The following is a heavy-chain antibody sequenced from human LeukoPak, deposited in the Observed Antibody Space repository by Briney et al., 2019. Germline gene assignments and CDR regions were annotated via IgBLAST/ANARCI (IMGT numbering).Heavy chain of an antibody. CDR1: GFTFSSYS. Sequence: PGGSLRLSCTASGFTFSSYSMNWVRQAPGKGLEWVSSISTSSSYIYYADSVKGRFTISRDNARNSLYLQMNTLRAEDTAVYSCARGADGVSSNSRGWFDPWGQGTLVTVSS. CDR2: ISTSSSYI. J-gene: IGHJ5*02. CDR3: ARGADGVSSNSRGWFDP. V-gene: IGHV3-21*01. D-gene: IGHD2-15*01.